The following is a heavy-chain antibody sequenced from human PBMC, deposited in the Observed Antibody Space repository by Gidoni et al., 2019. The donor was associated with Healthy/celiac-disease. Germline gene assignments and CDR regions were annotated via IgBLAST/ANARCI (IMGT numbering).Heavy chain of an antibody. CDR3: ARGSSYYDFWSGGPCGMDV. Sequence: EVQLVESGGGLVQPGGSLRLSCAASGFTFSSYDMHWVRQATGKGLEWVSSIGTAGDPYYTGSVKGRFTISRENAKNSLYLQMNSLRAGDTAVYYCARGSSYYDFWSGGPCGMDVWGQGTTVTVSS. J-gene: IGHJ6*02. V-gene: IGHV3-13*05. CDR2: IGTAGDP. CDR1: GFTFSSYD. D-gene: IGHD3-3*01.